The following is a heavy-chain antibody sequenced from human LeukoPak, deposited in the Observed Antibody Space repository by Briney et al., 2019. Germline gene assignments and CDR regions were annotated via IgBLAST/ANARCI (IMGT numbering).Heavy chain of an antibody. CDR3: ARVRLGDSSTYYYPYFDY. V-gene: IGHV1-18*01. D-gene: IGHD3-22*01. Sequence: ASVKVSCKASGYTFTSYGISWVRQAPGQGLEWMGWISAYNGNTNYAQKLQGRVTMTTDTSTSTAYMELRSLRSDDTAVYYCARVRLGDSSTYYYPYFDYWGQGTLVTVSS. J-gene: IGHJ4*02. CDR1: GYTFTSYG. CDR2: ISAYNGNT.